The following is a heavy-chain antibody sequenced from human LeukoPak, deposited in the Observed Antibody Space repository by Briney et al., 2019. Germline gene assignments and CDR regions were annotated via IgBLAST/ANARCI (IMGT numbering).Heavy chain of an antibody. CDR1: SGSISSGGYY. CDR3: ARDNPTGTTRAFDY. CDR2: IYHSGST. Sequence: PSQTLSLTCTVSSGSISSGGYYWSWIRQPPGKGLEWIGYIYHSGSTYYNPSLKGRVTISVDRSKNQFSLKLSSVTAADTAVYYCARDNPTGTTRAFDYWGQGTLVTVSS. V-gene: IGHV4-30-2*01. D-gene: IGHD1-7*01. J-gene: IGHJ4*02.